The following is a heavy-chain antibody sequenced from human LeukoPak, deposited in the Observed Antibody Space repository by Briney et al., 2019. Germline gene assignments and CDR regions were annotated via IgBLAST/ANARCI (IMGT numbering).Heavy chain of an antibody. D-gene: IGHD4-17*01. Sequence: SETLSLTCTVSGGSISSYYWSWIRQPPGKGLEWIGYIYTSGSTNYNPSLKSRVTISVDTSKNQFSLKLSSVTAADTAVYYCARVYGDSGGWFDPWGQGTLVTLSS. CDR2: IYTSGST. CDR3: ARVYGDSGGWFDP. J-gene: IGHJ5*02. V-gene: IGHV4-4*09. CDR1: GGSISSYY.